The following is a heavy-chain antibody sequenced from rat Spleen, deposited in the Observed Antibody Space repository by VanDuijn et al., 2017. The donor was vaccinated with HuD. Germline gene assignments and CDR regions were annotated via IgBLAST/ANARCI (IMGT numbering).Heavy chain of an antibody. CDR1: GLSFSNYD. J-gene: IGHJ2*01. D-gene: IGHD4-6*01. Sequence: EVQLVESGGGLVQPGRSMKLSCAASGLSFSNYDMAWVRQAPTKGLEWVASISYDGTATYYRDSVKGRFTLSRDNAKSTLYLQMNSLRSEETATYYCTRGTYFRHWGQGVMVTVSS. CDR2: ISYDGTAT. CDR3: TRGTYFRH. V-gene: IGHV5S11*01.